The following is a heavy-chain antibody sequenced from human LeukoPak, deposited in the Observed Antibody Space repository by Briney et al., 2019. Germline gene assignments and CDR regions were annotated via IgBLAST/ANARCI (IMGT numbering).Heavy chain of an antibody. Sequence: PGRSLRLSCVASGFTFKSYGMHWVRQAPGKGLEWVAIIWYDGSNKYYADFVKGRFTTSRDNSKNTLYLQMNSPRADDTAVYYCARVSGYSGTWYVDYWGQGTLVTVSS. CDR3: ARVSGYSGTWYVDY. CDR1: GFTFKSYG. J-gene: IGHJ4*02. CDR2: IWYDGSNK. D-gene: IGHD6-13*01. V-gene: IGHV3-33*01.